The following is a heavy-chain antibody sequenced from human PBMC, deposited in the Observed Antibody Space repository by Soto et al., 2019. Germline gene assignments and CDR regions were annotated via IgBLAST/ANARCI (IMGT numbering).Heavy chain of an antibody. D-gene: IGHD3-22*01. J-gene: IGHJ4*02. V-gene: IGHV1-69*01. CDR1: GGTFSSYA. CDR3: ARAFFQYYYDSSGYHGMDY. Sequence: QVQLVQSGAEVKKPGSSVKVSCKASGGTFSSYAISWVRQAPGQGLEWMGGIIPIFGTANYAQKFQGRVTITADESTSTAYMELSXLRSEDTAVYYCARAFFQYYYDSSGYHGMDYWGQGTLVTVSS. CDR2: IIPIFGTA.